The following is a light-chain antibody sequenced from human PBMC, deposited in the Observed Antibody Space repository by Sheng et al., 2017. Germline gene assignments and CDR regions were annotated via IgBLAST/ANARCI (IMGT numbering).Light chain of an antibody. CDR3: QQYNNWPLT. CDR1: QSVSSN. Sequence: IVMTQSPATLSVSPGERATLSCRASQSVSSNLAWYQQKPGQAPRLLIYDASTRATGIPARFSGSGSGTDFTLTISSLQSEDFAVYYCQQYNNWPLTFGGGTKVELK. J-gene: IGKJ4*01. CDR2: DAS. V-gene: IGKV3-15*01.